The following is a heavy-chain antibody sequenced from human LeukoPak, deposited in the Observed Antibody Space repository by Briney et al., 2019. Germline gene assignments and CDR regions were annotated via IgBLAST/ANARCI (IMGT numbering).Heavy chain of an antibody. Sequence: GGSLRLSCVASGFTFSSYWATWVRQAPGKGLEWVANIDPDGSHQYYVDSVKGRFTISRDNAKNSLYLQMNSLRAEDTAVYYCAELGITMIGGVWGKGTTVTISS. CDR3: AELGITMIGGV. D-gene: IGHD3-10*02. V-gene: IGHV3-7*01. J-gene: IGHJ6*04. CDR2: IDPDGSHQ. CDR1: GFTFSSYW.